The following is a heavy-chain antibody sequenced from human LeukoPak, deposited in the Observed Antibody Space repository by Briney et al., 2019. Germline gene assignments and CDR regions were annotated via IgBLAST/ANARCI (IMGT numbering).Heavy chain of an antibody. D-gene: IGHD6-19*01. CDR3: AKDWWYSSGWPFDY. J-gene: IGHJ4*02. CDR1: GFTFSSYA. CDR2: ISGSGGST. V-gene: IGHV3-23*01. Sequence: GGSLRLSCAASGFTFSSYAMSWVRQAPEKGLEWVSAISGSGGSTYYADSVKGRFTISRDNSKNTLYLQMNSLRAEDTAVYYCAKDWWYSSGWPFDYWGQGTLVTVSS.